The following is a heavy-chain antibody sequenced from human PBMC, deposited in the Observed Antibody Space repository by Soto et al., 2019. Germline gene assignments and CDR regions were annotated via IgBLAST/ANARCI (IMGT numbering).Heavy chain of an antibody. D-gene: IGHD2-15*01. CDR2: INAGNGNT. Sequence: QVQLVQSGAEVKKPGASVKVSCKASGYTFTNYDMHWVRQAPGQRLEWMGWINAGNGNTLYSQKFQGRVTITRDTSASTIYMELSSLRSDDTAVFYCARDGPEDCSGGSCYRPWFDYWGQGTLVTVSS. V-gene: IGHV1-3*01. J-gene: IGHJ4*02. CDR1: GYTFTNYD. CDR3: ARDGPEDCSGGSCYRPWFDY.